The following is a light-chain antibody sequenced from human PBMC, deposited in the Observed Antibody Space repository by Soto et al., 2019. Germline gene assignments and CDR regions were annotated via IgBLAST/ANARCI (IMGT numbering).Light chain of an antibody. CDR1: SSDVGGYNY. CDR3: NSYTSTSTPYV. Sequence: QSALTQPASVSGSPGQSITISCTGTSSDVGGYNYVSWYQQLPGKAPKLMIYEVSNRPSGVSIRFSGSKSGNTASLTISGLRAEDKADYYCNSYTSTSTPYVFGTGTKLTVL. J-gene: IGLJ1*01. CDR2: EVS. V-gene: IGLV2-14*01.